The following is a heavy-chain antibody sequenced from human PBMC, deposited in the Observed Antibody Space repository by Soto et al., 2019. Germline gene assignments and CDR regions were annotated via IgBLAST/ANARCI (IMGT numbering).Heavy chain of an antibody. CDR1: GDSITSNSYF. CDR3: ARETMKRLDY. Sequence: SETLSLTCTVSGDSITSNSYFWAWIRQPPGKGLEWIGYIYYSGSTNYNPSLKSRVTISVDTSKNQFSLKLSSVTAADTAVYYCARETMKRLDYWGQGTLVTVSS. J-gene: IGHJ4*02. V-gene: IGHV4-61*01. CDR2: IYYSGST.